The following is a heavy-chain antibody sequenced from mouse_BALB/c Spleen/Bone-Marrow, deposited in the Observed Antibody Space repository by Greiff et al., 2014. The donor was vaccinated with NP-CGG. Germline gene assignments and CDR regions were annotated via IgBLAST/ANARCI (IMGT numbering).Heavy chain of an antibody. CDR3: ARGGYDDAVDY. V-gene: IGHV3-2*02. Sequence: EVKLVESGPGLVKPSQSLSLTCTVTGYSITSDYAWNWIRQFPGNKLEWMGYISYSGSTSYNPSLKSRTSITRDTSKNQFFLQLNSATSEDTATYYCARGGYDDAVDYWGQGTSVTVSS. D-gene: IGHD2-14*01. CDR1: GYSITSDYA. J-gene: IGHJ4*01. CDR2: ISYSGST.